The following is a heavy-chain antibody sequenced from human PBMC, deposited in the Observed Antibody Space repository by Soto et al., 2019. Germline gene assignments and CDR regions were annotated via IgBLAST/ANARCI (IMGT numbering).Heavy chain of an antibody. CDR2: ISWNSGSI. J-gene: IGHJ6*02. D-gene: IGHD3-3*01. Sequence: GGSLRLSCAASGFTFDDYAMHWVRQAPGKGLEWVSGISWNSGSIGYADSVKGRFTISRDNAKNSLYLQMNSLRAEDTALYYCAKDINGGYYDFWSGYYGTTGYGMDVWGQGTTVTASS. CDR3: AKDINGGYYDFWSGYYGTTGYGMDV. CDR1: GFTFDDYA. V-gene: IGHV3-9*01.